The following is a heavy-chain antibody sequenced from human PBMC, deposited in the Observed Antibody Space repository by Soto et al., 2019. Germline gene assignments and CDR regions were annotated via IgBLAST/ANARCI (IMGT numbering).Heavy chain of an antibody. V-gene: IGHV3-11*01. Sequence: PGGSLRLSCAASGFTFSDYYMSWIRQAPGKGLEWVSYISSSGSTIYYADSEKGRFTISRDNAKNSLYLQMNSLRAEDTAVYYCARGSLITGTLHYYYYGMDVWGQGTTVTVSS. J-gene: IGHJ6*02. CDR3: ARGSLITGTLHYYYYGMDV. D-gene: IGHD1-20*01. CDR2: ISSSGSTI. CDR1: GFTFSDYY.